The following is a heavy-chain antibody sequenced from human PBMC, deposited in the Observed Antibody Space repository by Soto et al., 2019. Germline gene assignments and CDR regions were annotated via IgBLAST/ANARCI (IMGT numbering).Heavy chain of an antibody. CDR2: FTPILGMT. V-gene: IGHV1-69*04. CDR3: ATDAGTGGGSPSLWY. J-gene: IGHJ4*02. Sequence: QVQLVQSGAEMKKPGSSVKLSCKTSGGSFRSHAISWVRQAPGQGLEWMGRFTPILGMTNYAQSFQGRVTITADKSTTTAYLDLRDRKSADEAVYYCATDAGTGGGSPSLWYWGQGTLVTVSS. D-gene: IGHD5-12*01. CDR1: GGSFRSHA.